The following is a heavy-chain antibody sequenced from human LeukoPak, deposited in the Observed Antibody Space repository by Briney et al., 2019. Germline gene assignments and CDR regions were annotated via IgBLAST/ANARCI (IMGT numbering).Heavy chain of an antibody. J-gene: IGHJ4*02. CDR3: ARDPGSSAFDY. Sequence: GGSLRLSCTASGFTLSNYWMTRVRQAPGKGLEFVANINQDESVKNYVESVKGRFTISRDNAENSLHLQMNSLRAEDTAVYYCARDPGSSAFDYWGQGTLVTVSS. CDR2: INQDESVK. D-gene: IGHD5/OR15-5a*01. V-gene: IGHV3-7*01. CDR1: GFTLSNYW.